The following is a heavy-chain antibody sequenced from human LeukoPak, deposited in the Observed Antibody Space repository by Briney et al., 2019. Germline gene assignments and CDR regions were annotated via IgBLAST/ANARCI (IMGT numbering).Heavy chain of an antibody. CDR1: GFTFSSYW. V-gene: IGHV3-74*01. Sequence: GGSLRLSCAASGFTFSSYWMHWVRQAPGKGLVWVSRINSDGSSTSYADSVKGRFTISRDNAKNTLYLQMNSLRADDTAVHYCVRGVTMATISPYVYWGQGTLVTVSS. J-gene: IGHJ4*02. D-gene: IGHD5-24*01. CDR2: INSDGSST. CDR3: VRGVTMATISPYVY.